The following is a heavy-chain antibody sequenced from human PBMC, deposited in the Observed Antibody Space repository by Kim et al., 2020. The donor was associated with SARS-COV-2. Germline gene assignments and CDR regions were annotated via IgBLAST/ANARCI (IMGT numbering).Heavy chain of an antibody. CDR3: TRVPPYSNSWWDAFDI. CDR2: IRSKTNSYAT. Sequence: GGSLRLSCAASGFTFSDSAMYWVRQASGKGLEWVGRIRSKTNSYATAYDVSVKGRFIISRDDSKNTAYLQMNSLKTEDTAIYYCTRVPPYSNSWWDAFDILGQGTNVTVSS. V-gene: IGHV3-73*01. D-gene: IGHD6-13*01. CDR1: GFTFSDSA. J-gene: IGHJ3*02.